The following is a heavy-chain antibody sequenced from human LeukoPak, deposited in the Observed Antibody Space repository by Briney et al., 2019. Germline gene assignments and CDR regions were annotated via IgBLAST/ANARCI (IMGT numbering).Heavy chain of an antibody. CDR1: GFTVSSNY. D-gene: IGHD3-22*01. CDR3: ARLADYYDSSGYSYYFDY. J-gene: IGHJ4*02. Sequence: GGSLRLSCTASGFTVSSNYMSWVRQAPGKGLEWVSVLYSGGNTYYADSVRGRFTISRDNSKNTLYLQMNSLRAEDTAVYYCARLADYYDSSGYSYYFDYWGQGTLVTVSS. V-gene: IGHV3-66*01. CDR2: LYSGGNT.